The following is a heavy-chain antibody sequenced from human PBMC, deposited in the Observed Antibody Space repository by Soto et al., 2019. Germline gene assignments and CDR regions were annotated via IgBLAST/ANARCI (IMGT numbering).Heavy chain of an antibody. J-gene: IGHJ6*02. V-gene: IGHV1-69*01. Sequence: QVQLVQSGAEVKKPGSSVKVSCKASGGTFSSYAISWVRQAPGQGLEWMGGIITIFGTANYAQKFPGRVTITADESTSTAYMELRSLRSEDTAVYYCARPGRNYGDYVGSLRYYYYYGMDVWGQGTTVTVSS. CDR2: IITIFGTA. CDR1: GGTFSSYA. CDR3: ARPGRNYGDYVGSLRYYYYYGMDV. D-gene: IGHD4-17*01.